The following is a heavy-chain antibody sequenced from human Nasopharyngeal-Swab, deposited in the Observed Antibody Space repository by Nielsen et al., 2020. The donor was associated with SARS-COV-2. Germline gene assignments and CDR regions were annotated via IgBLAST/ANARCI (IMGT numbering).Heavy chain of an antibody. Sequence: GESLKISCAAFGFTFSSYSMNWVRQAPGKGLEWVSSISSSSSYIYYADSVKGRFTISRDNAKNSLYLQMNSLRAEDTAVYYCARDPGLVSFDYWGQGTLVTVSS. CDR1: GFTFSSYS. CDR3: ARDPGLVSFDY. CDR2: ISSSSSYI. J-gene: IGHJ4*02. D-gene: IGHD6-19*01. V-gene: IGHV3-21*01.